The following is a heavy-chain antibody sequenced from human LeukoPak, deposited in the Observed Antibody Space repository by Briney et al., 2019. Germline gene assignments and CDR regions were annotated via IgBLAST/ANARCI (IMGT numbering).Heavy chain of an antibody. J-gene: IGHJ4*02. Sequence: GGSLRLSCAASGFIFSNYSMNWVRQAPGKGLEWVSYISSSSSPIYYADSVRGRFTTSRDSAKNSLYLQMNSLGAEDTAVYYCARGGYDTSGYDFDYWGQGTLVTVSS. CDR2: ISSSSSPI. CDR3: ARGGYDTSGYDFDY. D-gene: IGHD3-22*01. V-gene: IGHV3-48*01. CDR1: GFIFSNYS.